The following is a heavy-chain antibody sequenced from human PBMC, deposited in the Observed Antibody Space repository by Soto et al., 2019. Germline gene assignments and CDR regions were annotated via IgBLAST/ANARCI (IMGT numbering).Heavy chain of an antibody. Sequence: PSETLSLTCTVSGGSISSYYWSWIRQPAGKGLEWIGRIYTSGSTNYNPSLKSRVTMSVDTSKNQFSLKLSSVTAADTAVYYCARAGEQAGYGWFDPWGQGNMVTVYS. CDR2: IYTSGST. D-gene: IGHD3-16*01. CDR1: GGSISSYY. J-gene: IGHJ5*02. CDR3: ARAGEQAGYGWFDP. V-gene: IGHV4-4*07.